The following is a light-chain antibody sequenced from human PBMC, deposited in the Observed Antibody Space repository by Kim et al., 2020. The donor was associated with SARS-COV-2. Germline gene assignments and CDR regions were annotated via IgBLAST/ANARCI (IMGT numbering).Light chain of an antibody. J-gene: IGLJ2*01. CDR1: SSDVGGYNY. CDR3: SSHTSSHTVV. Sequence: GQSITITCTGTSSDVGGYNYVSWYQQHPGKAPKLMIYDVSNRPSGVSNRFSGSKSVNTASLTISGLQAEDEADYYCSSHTSSHTVVFGGGTQLTVL. CDR2: DVS. V-gene: IGLV2-14*03.